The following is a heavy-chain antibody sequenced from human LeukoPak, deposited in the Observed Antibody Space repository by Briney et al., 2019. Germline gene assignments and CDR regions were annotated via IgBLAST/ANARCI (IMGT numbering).Heavy chain of an antibody. J-gene: IGHJ4*02. D-gene: IGHD2-15*01. CDR2: IRYDGSNK. CDR3: AEEGVIVVVVAVPSHFDY. Sequence: GGSLRLSCAASGFTFSSYGMHWVRQAPGKGLEWVAFIRYDGSNKYYADSVKGRFTISRDNSKNTLYLQMNSLRAEDTAVYYCAEEGVIVVVVAVPSHFDYWGQGTLVTVSS. CDR1: GFTFSSYG. V-gene: IGHV3-30*02.